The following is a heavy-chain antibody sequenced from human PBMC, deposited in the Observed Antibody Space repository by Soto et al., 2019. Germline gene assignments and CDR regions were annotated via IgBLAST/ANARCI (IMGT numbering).Heavy chain of an antibody. CDR3: ARSGGNKSDLQYYMDV. V-gene: IGHV3-30*02. CDR2: IRHDGIEN. D-gene: IGHD3-16*01. Sequence: GGSLRLSCRASGFIFSSYGIQWVRQAPGKGLEWVAFIRHDGIENYYVDSVRGRFTISRDNSKNTVYLQMNSLGAEDTAVYYCARSGGNKSDLQYYMDVWGEGTTVTVSS. CDR1: GFIFSSYG. J-gene: IGHJ6*03.